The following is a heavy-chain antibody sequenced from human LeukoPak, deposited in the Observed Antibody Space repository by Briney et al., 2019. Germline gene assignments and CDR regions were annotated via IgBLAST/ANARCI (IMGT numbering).Heavy chain of an antibody. CDR3: ARKSIVTAGRKPYDY. CDR1: GGCFNGYY. D-gene: IGHD6-13*01. CDR2: IDHSGPT. J-gene: IGHJ4*02. V-gene: IGHV4-34*01. Sequence: SETLSLTCAVYGGCFNGYYWGGIRQSPGKGVEWIGEIDHSGPTNSNPSLKSRVIISVDMSKNQFSLRLTSVTAADTAIYYCARKSIVTAGRKPYDYWDQGTLVTVSS.